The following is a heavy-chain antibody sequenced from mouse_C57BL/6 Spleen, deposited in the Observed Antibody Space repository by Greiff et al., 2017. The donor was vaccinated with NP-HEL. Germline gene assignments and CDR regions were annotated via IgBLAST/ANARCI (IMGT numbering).Heavy chain of an antibody. CDR2: IDPSDSYT. D-gene: IGHD1-1*01. V-gene: IGHV1-69*01. CDR3: AKRLRTGFAY. Sequence: QVQLQQPGAELVMPGASVKLSCKASGYTFTSYWMHWVKQRPGQGLEWIGEIDPSDSYTNYNQKFKGKSTLTVDKSSSTAYMQLSSLTSEDAAVYYCAKRLRTGFAYWGQGTLVTVSA. CDR1: GYTFTSYW. J-gene: IGHJ3*01.